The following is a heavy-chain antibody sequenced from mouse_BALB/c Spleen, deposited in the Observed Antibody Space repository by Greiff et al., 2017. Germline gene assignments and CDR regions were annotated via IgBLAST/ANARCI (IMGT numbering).Heavy chain of an antibody. J-gene: IGHJ3*01. CDR3: ARDRGRGGFAY. V-gene: IGHV14-3*02. CDR1: GFNIKDTY. Sequence: VHVKQSGAELVKPGASVKLSCTASGFNIKDTYMHWVKQRPEQGLEWIGRIDPANGNTKYDPKFQGKATITADTSSNTAYLQLSSLTSEDTAVYYCARDRGRGGFAYGRQGTVVTVSA. D-gene: IGHD3-1*01. CDR2: IDPANGNT.